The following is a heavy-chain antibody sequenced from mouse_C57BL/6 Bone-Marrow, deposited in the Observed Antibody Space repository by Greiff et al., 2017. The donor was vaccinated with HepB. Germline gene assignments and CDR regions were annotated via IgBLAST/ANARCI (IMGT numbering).Heavy chain of an antibody. CDR1: GFTFTDYY. Sequence: EVHLVESGGGLVQPGGSLSLSCAASGFTFTDYYMSWVRQPPGKALEWLGFIRNKANGYTTEYSASVKGRFTISRDNSQSILYLQMNALRAEDSATYDCASDYDGALDYWCQGTTLTVSS. CDR3: ASDYDGALDY. CDR2: IRNKANGYTT. D-gene: IGHD2-4*01. J-gene: IGHJ2*01. V-gene: IGHV7-3*01.